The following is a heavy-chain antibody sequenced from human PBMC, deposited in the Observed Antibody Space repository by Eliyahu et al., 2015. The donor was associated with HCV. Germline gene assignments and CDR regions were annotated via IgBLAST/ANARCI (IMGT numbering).Heavy chain of an antibody. CDR1: GGSISSSSYY. CDR3: ARGDNYGDIDY. Sequence: QLQLQESGPGLVKPSETLSLPCTVSGGSISSSSYYWGWIRQPPGKGLEWIGSIYYSGSTYYNPSLKSRLTISVDTSKNQFSLKLSSVTAADTAVYYCARGDNYGDIDYWGQGTLVTVSS. D-gene: IGHD4-17*01. V-gene: IGHV4-39*01. CDR2: IYYSGST. J-gene: IGHJ4*02.